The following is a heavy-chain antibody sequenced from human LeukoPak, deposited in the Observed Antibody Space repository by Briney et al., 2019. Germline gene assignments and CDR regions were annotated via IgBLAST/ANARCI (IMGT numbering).Heavy chain of an antibody. CDR3: ARDLLIPPATIFGEPPPNYYMDV. J-gene: IGHJ6*03. Sequence: ASVKVSCKASGYTFTSCYMHWVRQAPGQGLEWMGIINPSGGSTSYAQKFQGRVTMTRDMSTSTVYMELSSLRSEDTAVYYCARDLLIPPATIFGEPPPNYYMDVWGKGTTVTVSS. CDR1: GYTFTSCY. CDR2: INPSGGST. V-gene: IGHV1-46*01. D-gene: IGHD3-3*01.